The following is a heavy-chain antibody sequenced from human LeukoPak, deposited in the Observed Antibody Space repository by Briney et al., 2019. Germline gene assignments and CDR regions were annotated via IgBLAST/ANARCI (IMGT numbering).Heavy chain of an antibody. J-gene: IGHJ4*02. CDR2: IYYSGST. CDR3: AREFDYDSSGYYYFDY. V-gene: IGHV4-31*03. CDR1: GGSISSGGYF. Sequence: SQTLPLTCTISGGSISSGGYFWSWIRQHPGKGLEWIGYIYYSGSTYYNPSLKSRVTISVDTSKKNFSLKLSSVTAADTAVYYCAREFDYDSSGYYYFDYWGQGTLVTVSS. D-gene: IGHD3-22*01.